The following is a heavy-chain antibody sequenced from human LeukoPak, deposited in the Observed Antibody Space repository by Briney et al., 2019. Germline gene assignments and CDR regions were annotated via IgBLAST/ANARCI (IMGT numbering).Heavy chain of an antibody. CDR1: GFTFSDYY. CDR2: ISSSGSTI. CDR3: ARGAVPYCYYYMDV. J-gene: IGHJ6*03. Sequence: GGSLRLSCAASGFTFSDYYMSWIRQAPGKGLEWVSYISSSGSTIYYADSVKGRFTISRDNAKNSLFLQMNSLRAEDTAVYYCARGAVPYCYYYMDVWGKGTTVTVSS. V-gene: IGHV3-11*01. D-gene: IGHD2-2*01.